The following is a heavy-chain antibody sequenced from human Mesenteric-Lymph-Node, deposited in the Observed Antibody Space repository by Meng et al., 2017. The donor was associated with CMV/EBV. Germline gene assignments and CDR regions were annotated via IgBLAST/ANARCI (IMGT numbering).Heavy chain of an antibody. D-gene: IGHD4-23*01. CDR1: GYSISSGYY. CDR3: ARVQLDYGGNSYYYYGMDV. CDR2: IYHSGST. V-gene: IGHV4-38-2*02. Sequence: SETLSLTCTVSGYSISSGYYWGWIRQPPGKGQEWIGTIYHSGSTSYSPSLQSRVTISVDTSKNQFSLKLSSVTAADTAVYYCARVQLDYGGNSYYYYGMDVWGQGTTVTVSS. J-gene: IGHJ6*02.